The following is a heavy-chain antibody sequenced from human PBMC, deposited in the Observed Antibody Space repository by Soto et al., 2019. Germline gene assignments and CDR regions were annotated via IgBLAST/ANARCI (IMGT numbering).Heavy chain of an antibody. J-gene: IGHJ4*02. D-gene: IGHD3-16*01. V-gene: IGHV1-46*01. Sequence: QVQPVQSGAEVKKPGASVKLSCKASGYIFTTYYIHWVRQAPGQGLEWLGIINPSVAGTTYAQKFQGRVTMTRDTSTSTVYMELSSLRSEDTAIYYCARGPSNLGDYWGQGTLVTVSS. CDR3: ARGPSNLGDY. CDR2: INPSVAGT. CDR1: GYIFTTYY.